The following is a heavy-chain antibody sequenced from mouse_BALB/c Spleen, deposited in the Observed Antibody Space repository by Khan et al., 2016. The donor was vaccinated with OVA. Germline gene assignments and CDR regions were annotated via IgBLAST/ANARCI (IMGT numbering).Heavy chain of an antibody. D-gene: IGHD1-2*01. Sequence: QVQLQQSGAELVRPGTSVKVSCKASGYAFTDYLIEWLKQRPGQGLEWIGVINPGSGGTNYNDKFKDKVTLTADTSSSTAYMQLSSLTSDDSAVYFCSRSGYGFGAYWGPGTLVTVSA. CDR1: GYAFTDYL. J-gene: IGHJ3*01. V-gene: IGHV1-54*01. CDR3: SRSGYGFGAY. CDR2: INPGSGGT.